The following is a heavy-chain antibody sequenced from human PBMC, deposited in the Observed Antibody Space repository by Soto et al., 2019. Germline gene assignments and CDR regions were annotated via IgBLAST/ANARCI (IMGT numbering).Heavy chain of an antibody. CDR3: ARERYYDFWSGYPNWFDP. Sequence: SETLSLTCPFPGSSIRSYYWSWIRQPAGKGLEWIGYIYYSGSTNYNPSLKSRVTISVDTSKNQFSLKPSSVTAADTAVYYCARERYYDFWSGYPNWFDPWGQGTLVTVS. CDR1: GSSIRSYY. J-gene: IGHJ5*02. V-gene: IGHV4-59*01. D-gene: IGHD3-3*01. CDR2: IYYSGST.